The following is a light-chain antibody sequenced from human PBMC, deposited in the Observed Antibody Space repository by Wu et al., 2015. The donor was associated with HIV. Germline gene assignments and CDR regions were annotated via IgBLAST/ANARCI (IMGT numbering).Light chain of an antibody. Sequence: DIQMTQSPSTLSASVGDRVTITCRASQSLGSWLAWYQQKPGKAPKLLIYKTSDLESGVPSRFSGSGSGTEFTLTISSLQPDDFATYFCQQYNIYPWTLGQGTKVEIK. J-gene: IGKJ1*01. CDR1: QSLGSW. V-gene: IGKV1-5*03. CDR3: QQYNIYPWT. CDR2: KTS.